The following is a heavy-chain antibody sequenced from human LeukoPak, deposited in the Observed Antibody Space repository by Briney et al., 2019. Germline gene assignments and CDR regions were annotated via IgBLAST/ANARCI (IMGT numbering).Heavy chain of an antibody. CDR2: IYHSGST. V-gene: IGHV4-38-2*02. D-gene: IGHD6-13*01. J-gene: IGHJ4*02. CDR1: GYSISSGYY. CDR3: ARGFYSSSWYYSFDY. Sequence: SETLSLTCTVSGYSISSGYYWGWIRQPPGKGLEWIGSIYHSGSTYYNPSLKSRVTISVDTSKNRFSLKLSSVTAADTAVYYCARGFYSSSWYYSFDYWGQGTLVTVSS.